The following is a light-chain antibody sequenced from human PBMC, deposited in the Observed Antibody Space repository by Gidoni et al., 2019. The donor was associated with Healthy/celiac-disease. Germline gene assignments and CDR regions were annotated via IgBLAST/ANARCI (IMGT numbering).Light chain of an antibody. Sequence: VIWMTQSPSLLSASTGDRVTISCRMSQRISSYLTWYQQKPGKAPELLIYAASTLQSGVPSRFSGSGSGTDFTLTISCLQSEDFATYYCQQCYSIPWTFGQGTKVEIK. V-gene: IGKV1D-8*01. CDR1: QRISSY. CDR2: AAS. CDR3: QQCYSIPWT. J-gene: IGKJ1*01.